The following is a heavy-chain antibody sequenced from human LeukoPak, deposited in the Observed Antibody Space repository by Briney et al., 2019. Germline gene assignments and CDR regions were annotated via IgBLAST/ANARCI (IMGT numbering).Heavy chain of an antibody. CDR1: GGSISSTSHY. V-gene: IGHV4-39*01. Sequence: PSETLSLTCTVSGGSISSTSHYWAWIRQPPGKGLEWIGNIYYSGSTTYNPSLKSRVTISVDTSKNEFSLELYSVTAADTAVYYCARRGSKPLFHYWGQGTLVTVSA. CDR2: IYYSGST. J-gene: IGHJ4*02. CDR3: ARRGSKPLFHY. D-gene: IGHD2-2*01.